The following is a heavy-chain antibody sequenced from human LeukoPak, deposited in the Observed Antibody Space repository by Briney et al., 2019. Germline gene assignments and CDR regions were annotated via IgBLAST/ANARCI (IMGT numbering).Heavy chain of an antibody. V-gene: IGHV4-39*07. CDR3: AREVIAAAYPLN. CDR1: GGSISSSIYY. J-gene: IGHJ4*02. D-gene: IGHD6-13*01. Sequence: PSETLSLTCIVSGGSISSSIYYWAWVRQPPGKGLEWIGTVFYNGATQYSPSLRSRVTISIDTSTNQFSLKLTSVTAADTALYYCAREVIAAAYPLNWGQGTLVTVSS. CDR2: VFYNGAT.